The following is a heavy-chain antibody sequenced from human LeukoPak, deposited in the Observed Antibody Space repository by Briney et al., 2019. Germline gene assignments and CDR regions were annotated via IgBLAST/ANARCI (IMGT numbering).Heavy chain of an antibody. CDR2: ISSSSSYI. V-gene: IGHV3-21*04. D-gene: IGHD6-19*01. J-gene: IGHJ4*02. Sequence: GGSLRLSCAASGFTLSSFNMNWVRQAPGKGLEWVSSISSSSSYIYYADSVKGRFTISRHNAKNSLYLQMNSLRAEDTAVYYCARGDSSGWGLDYWGLGTLVTVSS. CDR3: ARGDSSGWGLDY. CDR1: GFTLSSFN.